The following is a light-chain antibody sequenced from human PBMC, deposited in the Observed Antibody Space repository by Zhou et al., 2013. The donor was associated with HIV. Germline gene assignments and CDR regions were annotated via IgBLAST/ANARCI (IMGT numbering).Light chain of an antibody. CDR2: DAS. J-gene: IGKJ5*01. Sequence: DIQMTQSPSSLSASVGDRVTITCQASQDISNYLNWYQQKPGKAPKLLIYDASNLETGVPSRFSGSGSGTEFSLTISGLQPDDFATYYCQQFSSYPITFGQGTRLDI. CDR3: QQFSSYPIT. CDR1: QDISNY. V-gene: IGKV1-33*01.